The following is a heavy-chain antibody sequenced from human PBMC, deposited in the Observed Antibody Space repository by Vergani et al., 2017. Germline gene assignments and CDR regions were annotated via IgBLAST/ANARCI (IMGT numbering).Heavy chain of an antibody. CDR1: GGSISSYY. D-gene: IGHD3-22*01. V-gene: IGHV4-59*01. CDR2: IYYSGST. CDR3: ARETYYYDSSGYYWGAFDI. Sequence: QVQLQESGPGLVKPSETLSLTCTVSGGSISSYYWSWIRQPPGKGLEWIGYIYYSGSTNYNPSLKSRVTISVDTSKNQFSLKLSSVTAADTAGYYCARETYYYDSSGYYWGAFDIWGQGTMVTVSS. J-gene: IGHJ3*02.